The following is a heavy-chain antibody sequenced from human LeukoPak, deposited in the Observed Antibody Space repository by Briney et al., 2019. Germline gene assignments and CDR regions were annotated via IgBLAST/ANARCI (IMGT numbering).Heavy chain of an antibody. CDR1: GGSISSDNSY. CDR3: AREPYSGSWDDAFDI. CDR2: TYISGST. Sequence: PSETLSLTCTVSGGSISSDNSYWSWIRQPAGKGLEWIGRTYISGSTDYNPSLKSRVTISADTSKNQFSLQLTSVTAADTAMYYCAREPYSGSWDDAFDIWGQGTMVTVSS. J-gene: IGHJ3*02. V-gene: IGHV4-61*02. D-gene: IGHD1-26*01.